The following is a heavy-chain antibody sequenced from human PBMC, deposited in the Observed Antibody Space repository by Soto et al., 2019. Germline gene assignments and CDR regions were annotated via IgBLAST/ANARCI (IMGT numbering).Heavy chain of an antibody. V-gene: IGHV5-10-1*01. D-gene: IGHD2-2*01. CDR3: ASGAAAAAGCFDY. J-gene: IGHJ4*02. CDR2: IDPSDSYT. Sequence: GESLKISCKGSVYSFTSYWISWVRQMPGKGLEWMGRIDPSDSYTNYSPSFQGHVTISADKSISTAYLQWSSLKASDTAMYYCASGAAAAAGCFDYWGQGTLVTVSS. CDR1: VYSFTSYW.